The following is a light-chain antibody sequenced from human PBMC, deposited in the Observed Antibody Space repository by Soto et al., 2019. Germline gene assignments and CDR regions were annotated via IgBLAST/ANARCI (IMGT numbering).Light chain of an antibody. J-gene: IGKJ1*01. CDR1: QSVSSN. Sequence: EIVMTQSPATLSVSPGERATLSCRASQSVSSNLAWYQQKPGHAPRLLIYGASTRATGIRARFSGSGSGTEYTLTISSLQSEDFGVYYCQQYNNWPRTFGQGTQVESK. CDR2: GAS. CDR3: QQYNNWPRT. V-gene: IGKV3-15*01.